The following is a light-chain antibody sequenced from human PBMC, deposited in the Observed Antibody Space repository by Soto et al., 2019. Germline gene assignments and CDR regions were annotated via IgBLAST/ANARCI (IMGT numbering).Light chain of an antibody. V-gene: IGLV2-14*01. CDR1: SSDIGGYKY. J-gene: IGLJ2*01. Sequence: QSALTQPASVSGSPGQSITISCTGTSSDIGGYKYVSWYQHHPGRAPKFIIYEVNNRPSGVSNRFSGSKSGNTASLTIAGLQTEDEADYYCLSYTRNTTLLFDGGTKLTVL. CDR3: LSYTRNTTLL. CDR2: EVN.